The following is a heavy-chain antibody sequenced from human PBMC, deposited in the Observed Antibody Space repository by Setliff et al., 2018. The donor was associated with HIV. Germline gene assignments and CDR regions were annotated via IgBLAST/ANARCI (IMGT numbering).Heavy chain of an antibody. CDR3: AKRRGSGTLYDAFDP. CDR1: GFTFSSYW. Sequence: PGGSLRLSCAASGFTFSSYWMSWVRQAPGKGLEWVANIKQDGSEKYYVDSVKGRFTISRDNAKNSLYLQMNSLRAEDTAVYFCAKRRGSGTLYDAFDPWGQGILVTVSS. D-gene: IGHD3-10*01. V-gene: IGHV3-7*05. J-gene: IGHJ5*02. CDR2: IKQDGSEK.